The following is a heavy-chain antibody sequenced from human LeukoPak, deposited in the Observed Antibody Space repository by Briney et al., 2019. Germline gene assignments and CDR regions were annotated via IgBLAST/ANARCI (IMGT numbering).Heavy chain of an antibody. D-gene: IGHD6-13*01. J-gene: IGHJ4*02. CDR2: IYSSGKT. CDR3: ARRRSSSWGIDY. Sequence: GGSLRLSCAASGFTVSSNYMSWVRQAPGKGLEWVSIIYSSGKTYYADSVKDRFTISRDNSKNTMYLQMNSLRTEDTAVYYCARRRSSSWGIDYWGQGTLVTVAS. CDR1: GFTVSSNY. V-gene: IGHV3-66*02.